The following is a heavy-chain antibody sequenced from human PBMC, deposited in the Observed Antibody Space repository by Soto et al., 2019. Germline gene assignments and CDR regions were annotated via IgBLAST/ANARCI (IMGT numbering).Heavy chain of an antibody. CDR2: ISPSGDVT. D-gene: IGHD1-26*01. CDR3: ARQLERRVGAASH. CDR1: GFFFTDYF. V-gene: IGHV3-11*01. Sequence: QVQLAESGGGLVKSGGSLTLSCSTSGFFFTDYFMSWIRQAPGKGLEWVSYISPSGDVTHYADSVKGRFTISRDNTKNSLFLQMSSLRDDDTAVYYCARQLERRVGAASHCVQGTRVSVSS. J-gene: IGHJ4*02.